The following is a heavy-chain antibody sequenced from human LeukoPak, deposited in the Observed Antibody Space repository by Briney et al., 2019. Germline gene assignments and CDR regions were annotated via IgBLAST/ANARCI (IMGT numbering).Heavy chain of an antibody. Sequence: PSETLSLTCTVSGYSISSGYYWGWIRQPPGKGLEWIGSIYSTGSTYKNPSLKSRVTISIDTSKNQFSLKLNSVTAADTAVFYCAREPITSGGNDAFDIWGQGTMVTVSS. CDR1: GYSISSGYY. CDR2: IYSTGST. V-gene: IGHV4-38-2*02. D-gene: IGHD3-16*01. J-gene: IGHJ3*02. CDR3: AREPITSGGNDAFDI.